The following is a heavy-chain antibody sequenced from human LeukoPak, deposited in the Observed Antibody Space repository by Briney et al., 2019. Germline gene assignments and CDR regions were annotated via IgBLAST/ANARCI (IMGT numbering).Heavy chain of an antibody. J-gene: IGHJ4*02. CDR3: ARRRTMFGYFAGEIDY. D-gene: IGHD3-10*02. CDR2: IYYSGST. CDR1: GGSISSSSYY. V-gene: IGHV4-39*01. Sequence: SETLSLTCTVSGGSISSSSYYWGWIRQPPGKGLEWIGSIYYSGSTNNNPSLKSRVTISVDTSKNQFSLKLSSVTAADTAVYYCARRRTMFGYFAGEIDYWGQGTLVTVSS.